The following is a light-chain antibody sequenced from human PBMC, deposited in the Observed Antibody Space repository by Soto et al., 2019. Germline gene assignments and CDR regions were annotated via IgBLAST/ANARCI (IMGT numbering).Light chain of an antibody. Sequence: DVVMTQSPLSLPVTLGQPASISCRSSQGLVFSDGNIYLSWFQQRPGQSPRRLIYKVSNRDSGVPDRFSGSGSGTDFTLKISRVEAEDVGVYYCMQDTHWPHTFGQGTKVDIK. V-gene: IGKV2-30*01. CDR3: MQDTHWPHT. J-gene: IGKJ1*01. CDR1: QGLVFSDGNIY. CDR2: KVS.